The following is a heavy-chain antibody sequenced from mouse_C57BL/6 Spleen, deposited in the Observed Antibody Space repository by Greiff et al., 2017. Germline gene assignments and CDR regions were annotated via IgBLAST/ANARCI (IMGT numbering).Heavy chain of an antibody. J-gene: IGHJ1*03. D-gene: IGHD1-1*02. CDR3: ASDGGSYWYFDG. CDR2: ISSGSSTI. V-gene: IGHV5-17*01. CDR1: GFTFSDYG. Sequence: DVKLVESGGGLVKPGGSLKLSCAASGFTFSDYGMHWVRQAPEKGLEWVAYISSGSSTIYYADTVKGRVTISRDTAKNTQFLQMTSLRSEDTAMYYCASDGGSYWYFDGWGTGTTVTVSS.